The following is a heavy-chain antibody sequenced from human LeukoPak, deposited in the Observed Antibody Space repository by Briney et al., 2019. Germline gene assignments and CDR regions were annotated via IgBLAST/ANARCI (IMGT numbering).Heavy chain of an antibody. CDR2: ISINGAGR. Sequence: GGSLRLSCAASGFTSSSYAMSWVRQAPGKGLEWVSAISINGAGRYYVDSVKGRFTISRDNSKNTLYLQRNSLRVEDTAVYYCAKGDRTNGWYDWGQGTLVTVSA. CDR1: GFTSSSYA. V-gene: IGHV3-23*01. J-gene: IGHJ4*02. CDR3: AKGDRTNGWYD. D-gene: IGHD6-19*01.